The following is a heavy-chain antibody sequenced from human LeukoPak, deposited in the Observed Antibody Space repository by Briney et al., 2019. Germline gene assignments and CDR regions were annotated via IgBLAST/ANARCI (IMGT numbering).Heavy chain of an antibody. CDR1: GLTFSGYA. J-gene: IGHJ4*02. CDR2: ISGSGGST. Sequence: GGSLRLSCAASGLTFSGYAMSWVRQAPGKGLEWVSAISGSGGSTYYADSVKGRFTISRHNSKHTLYLQINSLRAEDTAVSDYAIGQGAGRYNWNGERYYFDYWGQGTLVTVSS. CDR3: AIGQGAGRYNWNGERYYFDY. D-gene: IGHD1-1*01. V-gene: IGHV3-23*01.